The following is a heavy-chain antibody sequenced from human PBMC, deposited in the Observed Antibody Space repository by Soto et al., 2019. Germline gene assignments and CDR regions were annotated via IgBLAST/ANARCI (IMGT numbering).Heavy chain of an antibody. V-gene: IGHV1-69*08. D-gene: IGHD3-10*01. J-gene: IGHJ4*02. CDR3: AREGALGSGSSQFAY. CDR1: GGTFSSYT. CDR2: IIPILGIA. Sequence: QVQLVQSGAEVKKPGSSVKVSCKASGGTFSSYTISWVRQAPGQGLEWMGRIIPILGIANYAQKFQGRVTITADKSTSTAYMELSSLRSEDTAVYYCAREGALGSGSSQFAYWGQGTLVTVSS.